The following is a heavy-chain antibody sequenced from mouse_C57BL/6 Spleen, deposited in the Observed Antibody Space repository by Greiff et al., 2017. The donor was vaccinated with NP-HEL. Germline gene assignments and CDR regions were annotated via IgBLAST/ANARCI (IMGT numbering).Heavy chain of an antibody. Sequence: VQLKESGPGLVKPSQSLSLTCSVTGYSITSGYYWNWIRQFPGNKLEWMGYISYDGSNNYNPSLKNRISITRDTSKNQFFLKLNSVTTEDTATYYCARVRDYYAMDYWGQGTSVTVSS. V-gene: IGHV3-6*01. CDR3: ARVRDYYAMDY. CDR2: ISYDGSN. CDR1: GYSITSGYY. J-gene: IGHJ4*01. D-gene: IGHD3-1*01.